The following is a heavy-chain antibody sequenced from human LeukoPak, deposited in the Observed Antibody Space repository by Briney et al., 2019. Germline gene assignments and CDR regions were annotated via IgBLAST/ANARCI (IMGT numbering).Heavy chain of an antibody. J-gene: IGHJ4*02. D-gene: IGHD6-6*01. V-gene: IGHV3-53*01. CDR1: GFTFSNDY. CDR2: LYGGGST. CDR3: TRLLPSSHHFFAS. Sequence: PGGSLRLSCAVSGFTFSNDYMSWVRQAPGKGREGVSVLYGGGSTYYSDYVRGRFTISRDNSENTLYLQMDSLRVEDTAVYYCTRLLPSSHHFFASWGQGTLVTVSS.